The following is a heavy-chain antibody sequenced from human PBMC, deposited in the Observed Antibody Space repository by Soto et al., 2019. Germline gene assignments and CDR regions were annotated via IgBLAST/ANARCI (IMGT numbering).Heavy chain of an antibody. CDR3: ARIRLLPGLEMVAFDI. CDR1: GFSLSTSGMC. Sequence: SGPTLVNPTQTLTLTCTFSGFSLSTSGMCVSWIRQPPGKALEWLARIDWDDDKYYSTSLKTRLTISKDTSKNQVVLTMTNMDPVDTATYYCARIRLLPGLEMVAFDIWGQGTMVTVSS. V-gene: IGHV2-70*11. J-gene: IGHJ3*02. CDR2: IDWDDDK. D-gene: IGHD3-22*01.